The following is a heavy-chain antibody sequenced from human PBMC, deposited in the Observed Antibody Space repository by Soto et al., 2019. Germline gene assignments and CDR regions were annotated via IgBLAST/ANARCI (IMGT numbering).Heavy chain of an antibody. CDR2: INPNSGGT. D-gene: IGHD6-19*01. V-gene: IGHV1-2*04. J-gene: IGHJ4*02. Sequence: ASVKVSCKASGYTFTGYYIHWVRQAPGQGLEWMGWINPNSGGTNYAQKFQGWVTMTRDTSISTAYMVLSRLRSDDTAVYYCARTSQPSAYFDYWGQGTLVTVSS. CDR1: GYTFTGYY. CDR3: ARTSQPSAYFDY.